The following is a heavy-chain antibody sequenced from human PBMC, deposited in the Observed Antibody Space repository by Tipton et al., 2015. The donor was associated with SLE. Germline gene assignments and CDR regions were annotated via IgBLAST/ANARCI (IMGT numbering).Heavy chain of an antibody. V-gene: IGHV4-59*11. J-gene: IGHJ3*02. CDR3: ARLDAFDI. CDR2: IYYSGST. CDR1: GGSISSHY. Sequence: TLSLTCTVSGGSISSHYWSWIRQPPGKGLEWIGYIYYSGSTNYNPSLQSRVTISVDTSKNQFSLKLSSVTAADTAVYYCARLDAFDIWGQGTMVTVSS.